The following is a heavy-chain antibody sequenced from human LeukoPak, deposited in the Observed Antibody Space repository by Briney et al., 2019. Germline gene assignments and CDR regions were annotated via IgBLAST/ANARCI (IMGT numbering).Heavy chain of an antibody. CDR2: ISSSGSTI. J-gene: IGHJ5*02. CDR1: GFTFSDYY. Sequence: GGSLRLSCAASGFTFSDYYMSWIRQAPGKGLEWDSYISSSGSTIYYADSVKGRFTISRDNAKNSLYLQMNSLRAEDTAVYYRARDRLVTTGYHWFDPWGQGTLVTVSS. V-gene: IGHV3-11*01. CDR3: ARDRLVTTGYHWFDP. D-gene: IGHD4-23*01.